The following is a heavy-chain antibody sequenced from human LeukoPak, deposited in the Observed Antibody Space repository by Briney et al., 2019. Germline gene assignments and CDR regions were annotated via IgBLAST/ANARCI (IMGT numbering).Heavy chain of an antibody. CDR2: ISWNSGSI. CDR1: GFTFDDYA. Sequence: GGSLRLSCAASGFTFDDYAMHWVRQAPGKGLEWVSGISWNSGSIGYADSVKGRFTISRDNAKNSLYVQMNSLRDEDTALYYCAKDSSYGSGSNGFDYWGQGTLVTVSS. V-gene: IGHV3-9*01. D-gene: IGHD3-10*01. CDR3: AKDSSYGSGSNGFDY. J-gene: IGHJ4*02.